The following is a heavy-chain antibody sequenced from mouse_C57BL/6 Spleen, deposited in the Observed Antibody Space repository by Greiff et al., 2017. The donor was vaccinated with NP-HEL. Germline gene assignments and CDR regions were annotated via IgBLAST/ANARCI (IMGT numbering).Heavy chain of an antibody. J-gene: IGHJ2*01. D-gene: IGHD1-1*01. V-gene: IGHV1-50*01. Sequence: QVQLQQPGAELVKPGASVKLSCKSSGYTFTSYWMQWVKQRPGQGLEWIGEIDPSDSYTNYNQKFKGKATLTVDTSSSTAYMQLSSLTSEDSAVYYCARDTTVVESYFDYWGQGTTLTVSS. CDR2: IDPSDSYT. CDR1: GYTFTSYW. CDR3: ARDTTVVESYFDY.